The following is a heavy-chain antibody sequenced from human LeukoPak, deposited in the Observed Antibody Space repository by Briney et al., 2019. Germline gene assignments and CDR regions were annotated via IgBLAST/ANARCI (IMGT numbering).Heavy chain of an antibody. J-gene: IGHJ4*02. CDR3: AKGHTYGMI. Sequence: GGSLRLSCAASGFTFSDYYMSWIRQTPGKGLEWVSYISSSGTTMEYARSVKGRFTISRDNAKGPLYLQMNSLEAEDTAVYYCAKGHTYGMIWGQGTLVSVSS. CDR2: ISSSGTTM. D-gene: IGHD2-8*01. CDR1: GFTFSDYY. V-gene: IGHV3-11*01.